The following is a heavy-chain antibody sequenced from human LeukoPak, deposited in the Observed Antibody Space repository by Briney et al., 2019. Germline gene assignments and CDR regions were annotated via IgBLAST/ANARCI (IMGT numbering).Heavy chain of an antibody. J-gene: IGHJ4*02. V-gene: IGHV1-2*02. CDR3: ARGLRGSPAFDY. Sequence: ASVKVSCKASVYTFTGYYMHWVRQAPGQRLEWMGWINPNSGGTNYAQKFQGRVTMTRNTSTNTAYMELSRLRSDETAVYYCARGLRGSPAFDYWGQGTLVTVSS. CDR2: INPNSGGT. CDR1: VYTFTGYY. D-gene: IGHD2-2*01.